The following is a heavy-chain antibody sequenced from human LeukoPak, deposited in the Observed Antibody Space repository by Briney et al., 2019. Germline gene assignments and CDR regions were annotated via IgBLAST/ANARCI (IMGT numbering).Heavy chain of an antibody. V-gene: IGHV1-8*01. D-gene: IGHD6-13*01. CDR3: ARGEQQLLDAFDI. CDR2: MNPNSGNT. CDR1: GYTFTSYD. Sequence: VASVKVSCTASGYTFTSYDINWVRQATGQGLEWMGWMNPNSGNTGYAQKFQGRVTMTRNTSISTAYMELSSLRSEDTAVYYCARGEQQLLDAFDIWGQGTMVTVSS. J-gene: IGHJ3*02.